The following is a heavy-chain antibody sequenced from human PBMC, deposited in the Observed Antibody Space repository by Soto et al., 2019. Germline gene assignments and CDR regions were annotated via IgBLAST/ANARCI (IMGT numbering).Heavy chain of an antibody. Sequence: QVQLVQSGAEVKKPGSSVKVSCKASGGTFSSYAISWVRQAPGQGLEWIGGIIPLFGTANYAQKFQGRVTITADESTSTAYMELSSLRSEDTAVYYCAIRLKRRVPAAIRSYYYYGMDVWGQGTTVTVSS. CDR1: GGTFSSYA. V-gene: IGHV1-69*01. D-gene: IGHD2-2*02. J-gene: IGHJ6*02. CDR2: IIPLFGTA. CDR3: AIRLKRRVPAAIRSYYYYGMDV.